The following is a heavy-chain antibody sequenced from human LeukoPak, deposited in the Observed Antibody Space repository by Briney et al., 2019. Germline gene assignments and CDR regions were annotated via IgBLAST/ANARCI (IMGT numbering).Heavy chain of an antibody. Sequence: GGSLRLSCAASGFTVSSNYMSWVRQAPGKGLEWVSVIYSGGSTYYADSVKGRFTISRDNSKNTLYLQMNSLRAEDTAVYYCARDMSGSGYYSDYWGQGTLVTVSS. CDR3: ARDMSGSGYYSDY. D-gene: IGHD3-22*01. CDR1: GFTVSSNY. J-gene: IGHJ4*02. CDR2: IYSGGST. V-gene: IGHV3-66*02.